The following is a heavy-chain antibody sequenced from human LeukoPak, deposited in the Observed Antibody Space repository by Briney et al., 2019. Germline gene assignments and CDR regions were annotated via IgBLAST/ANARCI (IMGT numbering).Heavy chain of an antibody. V-gene: IGHV4-39*07. Sequence: PSETLSLTCTVSGDSISSRSCYWGWIRQPPGKGLEWIGHIFQSGTTYYNPSLKSRVTISVDRSKNQFSLKLSSVTAADTAVYYCARGFWSGYAWDWGQGTLVTVSS. D-gene: IGHD3-3*01. J-gene: IGHJ4*02. CDR2: IFQSGTT. CDR3: ARGFWSGYAWD. CDR1: GDSISSRSCY.